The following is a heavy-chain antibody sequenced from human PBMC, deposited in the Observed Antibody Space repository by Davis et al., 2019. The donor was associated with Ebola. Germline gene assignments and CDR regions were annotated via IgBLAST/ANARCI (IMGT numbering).Heavy chain of an antibody. V-gene: IGHV3-7*03. CDR2: IRQDGSEK. CDR1: GFTFSTYW. CDR3: ARDIDGYYDFWSGYYTPGGLDY. Sequence: GESLKISCTASGFTFSTYWMSWVRQAPGKGLEWVANIRQDGSEKYYVDSVKGRFTISRDNAKNSLYLQMNSLRAEDTAVYYCARDIDGYYDFWSGYYTPGGLDYWGQGTLVTVSS. D-gene: IGHD3-3*01. J-gene: IGHJ4*02.